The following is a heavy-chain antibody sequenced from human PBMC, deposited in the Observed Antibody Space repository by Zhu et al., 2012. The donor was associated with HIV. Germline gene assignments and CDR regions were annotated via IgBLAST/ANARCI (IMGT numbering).Heavy chain of an antibody. Sequence: QVQLQQWGAGLLKPSETLSLTCAVYGGSFSGYYWGWIRQPPGKGLEWIGEINRSGDTNYNPSLKSRVTISVDTSKNQFSLKLNSVTAADTAVYYCARGYGSGSYYHYVGPGTLVTVSS. CDR3: ARGYGSGSYYHY. CDR2: INRSGDT. CDR1: GGSFSGYY. J-gene: IGHJ4*03. D-gene: IGHD3-10*01. V-gene: IGHV4-34*01.